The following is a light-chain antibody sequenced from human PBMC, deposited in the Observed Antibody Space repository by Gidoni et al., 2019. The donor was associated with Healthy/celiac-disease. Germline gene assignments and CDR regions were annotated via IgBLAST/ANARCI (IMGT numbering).Light chain of an antibody. CDR2: AAS. J-gene: IGKJ4*01. CDR1: QGISSY. CDR3: QQLNSYSFT. V-gene: IGKV1-9*01. Sequence: DIQLTQSPSFLSASVGDRVTITCRASQGISSYLAWYQQKPGKAPKLLIYAASTLQSGVPSRFSGSGSGTEFTPTISSLQPEDFATYYCQQLNSYSFTFGGGTKVEIK.